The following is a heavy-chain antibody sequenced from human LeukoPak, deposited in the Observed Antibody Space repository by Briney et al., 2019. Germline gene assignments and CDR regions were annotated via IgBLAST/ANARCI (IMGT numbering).Heavy chain of an antibody. CDR1: GYKFTTDY. Sequence: GESLKISCEASGYKFTTDYIGWVRQMPGKGLEWMGIIYPDDSETNYSPSFKGQVTMSVDKSITTAFLQWSSLKASDTAMYYCARGNDFAGDSDAFDIWGQGTMVTVSS. CDR2: IYPDDSET. CDR3: ARGNDFAGDSDAFDI. J-gene: IGHJ3*02. V-gene: IGHV5-51*01. D-gene: IGHD3-3*01.